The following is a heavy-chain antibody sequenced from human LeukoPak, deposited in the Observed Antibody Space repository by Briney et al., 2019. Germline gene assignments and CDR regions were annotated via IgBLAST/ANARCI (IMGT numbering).Heavy chain of an antibody. Sequence: LAGGSLRLSCAASGFTFSSYAMSWVRQAPGKGLEWVSAISGSGGSTYYADSVKGRFTISRDNSKKTLYLQMNSLKTEDTAVYYCARKYTTSYYSIDYWGQGTLVTVSS. CDR2: ISGSGGST. CDR3: ARKYTTSYYSIDY. J-gene: IGHJ4*02. D-gene: IGHD3-10*01. V-gene: IGHV3-23*01. CDR1: GFTFSSYA.